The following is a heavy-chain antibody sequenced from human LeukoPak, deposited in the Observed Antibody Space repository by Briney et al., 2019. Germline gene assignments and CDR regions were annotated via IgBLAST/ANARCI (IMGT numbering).Heavy chain of an antibody. J-gene: IGHJ4*02. CDR3: ASGHYYDSSGYPFDY. D-gene: IGHD3-22*01. V-gene: IGHV3-48*04. Sequence: GGSLRLSCAASGFTFSSYSMNWVRQAPGKGLEWVSYISSSSSTIYYADSVKGRFTISRDNAKNSLYLQMNSLRAEDTAVYYCASGHYYDSSGYPFDYWGQGTLVTVSS. CDR2: ISSSSSTI. CDR1: GFTFSSYS.